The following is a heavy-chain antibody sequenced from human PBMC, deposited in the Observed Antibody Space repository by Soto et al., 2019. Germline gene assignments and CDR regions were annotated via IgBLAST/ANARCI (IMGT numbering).Heavy chain of an antibody. Sequence: EVQLVESGGGLIQPGGSLRLSCAASGFTVSSNYMNWVRQAPGKGLEWLSVIYIDGSTYYADSVKGRFTISRNTSKNTLYLQMNSLRAEDTAIYYCARSTYTYGGRGGFDIWGQGTMVTVSP. D-gene: IGHD5-18*01. V-gene: IGHV3-53*01. CDR1: GFTVSSNY. CDR2: IYIDGST. J-gene: IGHJ3*02. CDR3: ARSTYTYGGRGGFDI.